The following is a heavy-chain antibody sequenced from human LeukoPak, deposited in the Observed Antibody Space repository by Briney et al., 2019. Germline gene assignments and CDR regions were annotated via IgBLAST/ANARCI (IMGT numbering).Heavy chain of an antibody. Sequence: GGSLRLSCAASGFTFSSSGMHWVRQAPGKGLEWMAFIPFDGSNEYYADSVKGRFTISRDDSKNTLYLQMNSLRPDDTAVYYCAKDWAWSFDYWGQGTLVTVSS. CDR3: AKDWAWSFDY. CDR1: GFTFSSSG. J-gene: IGHJ4*02. CDR2: IPFDGSNE. D-gene: IGHD2-8*02. V-gene: IGHV3-30*02.